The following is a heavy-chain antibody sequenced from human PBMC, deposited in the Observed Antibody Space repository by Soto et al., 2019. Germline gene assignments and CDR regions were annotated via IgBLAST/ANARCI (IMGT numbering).Heavy chain of an antibody. CDR3: TTEMRHSNGWYGAFDI. J-gene: IGHJ3*02. CDR2: IKNKADGGAS. D-gene: IGHD6-19*01. Sequence: GGSLRLSCSASGLTFNNAWMDWVRQAPGKGLEWVGRIKNKADGGASYYPAIVKGRFTVSRDDSKNTLFLQMDSLEPEDTAVYYCTTEMRHSNGWYGAFDIWGQGTMVTVSS. CDR1: GLTFNNAW. V-gene: IGHV3-15*01.